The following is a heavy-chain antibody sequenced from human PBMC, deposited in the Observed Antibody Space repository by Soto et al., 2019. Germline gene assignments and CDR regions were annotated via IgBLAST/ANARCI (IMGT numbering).Heavy chain of an antibody. V-gene: IGHV3-23*01. CDR1: GFTFSSYA. D-gene: IGHD4-17*01. J-gene: IGHJ4*02. CDR3: ANSPPPGTLTTKPRDY. CDR2: ISGSGGSK. Sequence: GGSLRLSCAASGFTFSSYAMSWVRQAPGKGLEWVSAISGSGGSKYYADSVKGRFTISRDNSKNTLYLQMNSLRAEDTAVYYCANSPPPGTLTTKPRDYWGQGTLVTVSS.